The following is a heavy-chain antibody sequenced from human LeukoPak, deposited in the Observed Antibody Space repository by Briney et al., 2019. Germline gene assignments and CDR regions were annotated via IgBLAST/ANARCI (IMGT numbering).Heavy chain of an antibody. CDR2: INPNSGGT. CDR1: GGTFSSYA. CDR3: ARDQFGTTFDY. Sequence: ASVKVSCKASGGTFSSYAISWVRQAPGQGLEWMGWINPNSGGTNYAQKFQGRVTMTRDTSISTAYMELSRLRSDDTAVYYCARDQFGTTFDYWGQGTLVTVSS. V-gene: IGHV1-2*02. D-gene: IGHD1-1*01. J-gene: IGHJ4*02.